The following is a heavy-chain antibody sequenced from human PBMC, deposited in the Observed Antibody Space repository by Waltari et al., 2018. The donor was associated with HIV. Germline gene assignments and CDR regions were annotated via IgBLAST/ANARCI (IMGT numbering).Heavy chain of an antibody. J-gene: IGHJ4*02. D-gene: IGHD2-15*01. V-gene: IGHV1-46*01. CDR1: GYTVSNYY. CDR3: ARHRSPSYSVMVVVKGSYDY. Sequence: QVPLVQSGAEVKKPGDSVKVSWKAAGYTVSNYYIHWMRQAPGQGLEWMGIINPGGGSASYAEKFEGRVTRTRDTSANTLYMELRSLTSEDMAVYYCARHRSPSYSVMVVVKGSYDYWGQGTLVTVSS. CDR2: INPGGGSA.